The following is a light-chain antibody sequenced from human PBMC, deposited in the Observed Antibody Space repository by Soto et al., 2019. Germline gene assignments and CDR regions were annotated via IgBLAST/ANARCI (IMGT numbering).Light chain of an antibody. V-gene: IGKV3-20*01. CDR3: HHYGSTTRQGYT. CDR1: QTVSSTY. CDR2: AAS. Sequence: EIVLTQSPGTLSLSPGERATLSCRASQTVSSTYVSWYQQKPGPAPSLVIYAASRRATGIADRFSGSGAGTEFDVTITSREPEDYAVYYCHHYGSTTRQGYTFGQGTKLEIK. J-gene: IGKJ2*01.